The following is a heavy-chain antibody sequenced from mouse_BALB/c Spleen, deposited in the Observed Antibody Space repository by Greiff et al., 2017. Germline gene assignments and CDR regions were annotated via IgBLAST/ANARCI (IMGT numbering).Heavy chain of an antibody. D-gene: IGHD3-3*01. J-gene: IGHJ3*01. V-gene: IGHV1-80*01. CDR1: GYAFSSYW. Sequence: QVQLQQSGAELVRPGSSVKISCKASGYAFSSYWMNWVKQRPGQGLEWIGQIYPGEGDTNYNGKFKGKATLTADKSSSTAYMQLSSLTSEDSAVYFCAREDRASRFAYWGQGTLVTVSA. CDR3: AREDRASRFAY. CDR2: IYPGEGDT.